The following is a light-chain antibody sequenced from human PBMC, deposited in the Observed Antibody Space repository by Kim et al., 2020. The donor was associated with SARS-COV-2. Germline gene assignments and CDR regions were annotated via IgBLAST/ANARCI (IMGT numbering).Light chain of an antibody. J-gene: IGKJ2*01. CDR1: QSAGSNF. Sequence: EIVLTQSPGTLSLSPGERATLSCRAGQSAGSNFLAWYQQKRGQAPRLLISSTSGRATGIPDRFSGSGSGTDFTLTISRLEPEDFAVYYCQQYGSSITFGQGTKLEIK. CDR2: STS. CDR3: QQYGSSIT. V-gene: IGKV3-20*01.